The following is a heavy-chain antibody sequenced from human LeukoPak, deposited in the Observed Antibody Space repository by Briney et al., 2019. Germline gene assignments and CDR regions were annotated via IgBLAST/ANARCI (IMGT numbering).Heavy chain of an antibody. CDR3: ARTTEGYCRGRSCYSYYYYMDV. D-gene: IGHD2-15*01. CDR2: IYYSGST. J-gene: IGHJ6*03. CDR1: GGSISSYY. Sequence: SETLSLTCTVSGGSISSYYWSWLRQPPGKGLEWIGYIYYSGSTNYNPSLKSRVTISVDTSKNQFSLKLRSVTAADTAVYYCARTTEGYCRGRSCYSYYYYMDVWGKGTTVTVSS. V-gene: IGHV4-59*01.